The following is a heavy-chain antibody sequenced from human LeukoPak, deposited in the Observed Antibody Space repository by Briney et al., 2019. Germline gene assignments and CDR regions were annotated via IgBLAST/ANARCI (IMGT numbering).Heavy chain of an antibody. CDR3: ASLLTYCSSTSCYDY. CDR1: GFTFSSYA. D-gene: IGHD2-2*01. Sequence: PGGSLRLSCAASGFTFSSYAMHWVRQAPGKGLEGVADISYDGSNKYYADSVKGRFTISRDNSKNTLYLQMNSLRAEDTAVYYCASLLTYCSSTSCYDYWGQGTLVTVSS. V-gene: IGHV3-30-3*01. CDR2: ISYDGSNK. J-gene: IGHJ4*02.